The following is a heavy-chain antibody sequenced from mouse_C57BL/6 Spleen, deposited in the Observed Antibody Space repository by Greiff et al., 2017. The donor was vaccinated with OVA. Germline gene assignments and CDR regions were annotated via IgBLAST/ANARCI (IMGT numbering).Heavy chain of an antibody. J-gene: IGHJ4*01. CDR3: ARSLYGSSFYYAMDY. CDR2: INPSNGGT. V-gene: IGHV1-53*01. CDR1: GYTFTSYW. Sequence: VQLQQPGTELVKPGASVKLSCKASGYTFTSYWMHWVKQRPGQGLEWIGNINPSNGGTNYNEKFKSKATLTVDKSSSTAYMQLSSLTSEDSAVYYCARSLYGSSFYYAMDYWGQGTSVTVSS. D-gene: IGHD1-1*01.